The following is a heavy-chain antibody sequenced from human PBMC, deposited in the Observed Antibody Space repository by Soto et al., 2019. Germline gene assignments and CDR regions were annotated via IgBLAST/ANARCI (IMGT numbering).Heavy chain of an antibody. J-gene: IGHJ6*02. CDR2: IYYSGST. D-gene: IGHD3-10*01. CDR3: ARDRGYTGMDV. CDR1: GGSLSSYY. Sequence: SETLSLTCTVSGGSLSSYYWSWIRQPPGKGLEWIGYIYYSGSTNYNPSLKSRVTISVDTSKNQFSLKLSSVTAADTAVYYCARDRGYTGMDVWGQGTTVTVSS. V-gene: IGHV4-59*01.